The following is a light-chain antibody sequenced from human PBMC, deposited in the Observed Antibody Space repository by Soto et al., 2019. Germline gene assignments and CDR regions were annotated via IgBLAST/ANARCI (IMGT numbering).Light chain of an antibody. J-gene: IGLJ1*01. CDR3: SSYAGSNNFV. CDR1: SSDVGGYNY. V-gene: IGLV2-8*01. CDR2: AVS. Sequence: QSALTQPPSASGSPGQSVTISCTGTSSDVGGYNYVSWYQQHPGKAPKLMIYAVSKRPSGVPDRFSDSKSGNTASLTVSGLQAEDEADYYCSSYAGSNNFVFGTGTKLTVL.